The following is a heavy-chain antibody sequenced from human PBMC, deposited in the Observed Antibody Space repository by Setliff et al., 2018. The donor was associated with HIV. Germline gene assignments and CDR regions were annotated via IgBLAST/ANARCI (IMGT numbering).Heavy chain of an antibody. V-gene: IGHV1-24*01. CDR2: FDPQDDET. D-gene: IGHD6-25*01. CDR1: GYTLTDLS. Sequence: ASVKVSCKVSGYTLTDLSRHWVRQAPGKGLEWIGSFDPQDDETIYAQNFQGRVTMTEDTSTDTAYMELSSLRSEDTAVYYCVTQRGSGSDPFDIWGPGTMVTVSS. J-gene: IGHJ3*02. CDR3: VTQRGSGSDPFDI.